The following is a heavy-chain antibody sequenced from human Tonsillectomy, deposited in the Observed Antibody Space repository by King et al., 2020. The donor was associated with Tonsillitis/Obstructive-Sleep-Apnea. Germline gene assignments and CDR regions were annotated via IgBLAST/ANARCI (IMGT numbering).Heavy chain of an antibody. Sequence: VQLVESGGGVVQPGRSLRLSCVASGFTFSYYGMHWVRQGPGKGLEWVAVIWYDGSNKYYADSVKGRFTISRDNSRNTLYLQMNSLRAEDTAVYYCARELPGSGWGAVWGMDVWGQGTTVTVSS. D-gene: IGHD6-19*01. V-gene: IGHV3-33*01. CDR1: GFTFSYYG. J-gene: IGHJ6*02. CDR3: ARELPGSGWGAVWGMDV. CDR2: IWYDGSNK.